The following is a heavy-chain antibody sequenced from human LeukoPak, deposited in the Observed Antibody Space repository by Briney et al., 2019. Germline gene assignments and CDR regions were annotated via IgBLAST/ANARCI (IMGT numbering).Heavy chain of an antibody. D-gene: IGHD2-8*01. CDR2: MNPNSGNT. CDR3: ARQRGVYCTNGVCYNDY. CDR1: GYTFTSYD. Sequence: VASVKVSCKASGYTFTSYDINWVRQATGQGLEWMGWMNPNSGNTGYAQKFQGRVTITRNTSISTAYMELSSLRSEDTAVYYCARQRGVYCTNGVCYNDYWGQGTLVTVSS. V-gene: IGHV1-8*03. J-gene: IGHJ4*02.